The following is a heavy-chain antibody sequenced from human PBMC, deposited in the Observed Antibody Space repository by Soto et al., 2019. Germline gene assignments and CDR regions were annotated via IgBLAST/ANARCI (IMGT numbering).Heavy chain of an antibody. Sequence: QVQLLQSGAEVKKPGASVKVSCKASGYIFTSYDINWVRQATGQGLEWMGWMNPNTGNTGYEQKFQGRVTMTGNISITTAYMELYSLRSEDTAVYYCARGRIVGGTTEVWGQGTTVTVSS. V-gene: IGHV1-8*01. J-gene: IGHJ6*02. CDR3: ARGRIVGGTTEV. CDR2: MNPNTGNT. CDR1: GYIFTSYD. D-gene: IGHD1-26*01.